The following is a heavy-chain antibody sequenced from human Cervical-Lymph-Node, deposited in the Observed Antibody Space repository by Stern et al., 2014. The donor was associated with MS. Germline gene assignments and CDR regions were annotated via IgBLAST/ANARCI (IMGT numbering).Heavy chain of an antibody. J-gene: IGHJ4*02. V-gene: IGHV4-34*01. Sequence: QVQLQQWGAGLLKPSETLSLTCAVYGGSFSGYYWSWIRQPPGKGLEWIGEINHSGSTNYNPSLKSRVTISVDTSKNQFSLKLSSVTAADTAVYYCARHSGYDFYYFDYWGQGTLVTVSS. CDR3: ARHSGYDFYYFDY. D-gene: IGHD5-12*01. CDR2: INHSGST. CDR1: GGSFSGYY.